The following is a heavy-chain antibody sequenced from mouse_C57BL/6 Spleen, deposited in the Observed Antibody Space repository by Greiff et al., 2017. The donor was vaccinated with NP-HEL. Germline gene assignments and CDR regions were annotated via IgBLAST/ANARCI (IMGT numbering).Heavy chain of an antibody. V-gene: IGHV7-3*01. D-gene: IGHD1-1*01. CDR1: GFTFTDYY. Sequence: EVQLVESGGGLVQPGGSLSLSCAASGFTFTDYYMSWVRQPPGKALEWLGFIRNKANGYTTESSASVKGRFTISRDNSQSILYLQMNALRAEDSATYYCARYYYGSWYFDVWGTGTTVTVSS. J-gene: IGHJ1*03. CDR2: IRNKANGYTT. CDR3: ARYYYGSWYFDV.